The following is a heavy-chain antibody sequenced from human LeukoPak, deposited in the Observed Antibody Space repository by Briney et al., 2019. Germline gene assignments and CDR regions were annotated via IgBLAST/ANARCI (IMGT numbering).Heavy chain of an antibody. D-gene: IGHD1-1*01. J-gene: IGHJ5*02. Sequence: RPSETLSLTCSVSGGSISRYYWSWIRQPPGKGLEWIGYIYYSGGTNYNPSLKSRVTISVDTSKNQFSLKLSSVTAADTAVYYCAREGQGSTTNLHWFDPWGQGTLVTVSS. CDR2: IYYSGGT. V-gene: IGHV4-59*01. CDR1: GGSISRYY. CDR3: AREGQGSTTNLHWFDP.